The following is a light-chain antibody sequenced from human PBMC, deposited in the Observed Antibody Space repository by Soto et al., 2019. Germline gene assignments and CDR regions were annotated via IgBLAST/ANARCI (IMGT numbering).Light chain of an antibody. CDR1: QSVSSN. Sequence: EIVMTQSPGTLSLSPGETATLSCRASQSVSSNYVAWFHQKPGQAPRLLIYGASSRATGVPDRFSASGSGTEFTLTISSLLSEDFAVYSCQQYNNWPLTFGGGTKVEIK. CDR3: QQYNNWPLT. CDR2: GAS. V-gene: IGKV3D-15*01. J-gene: IGKJ4*01.